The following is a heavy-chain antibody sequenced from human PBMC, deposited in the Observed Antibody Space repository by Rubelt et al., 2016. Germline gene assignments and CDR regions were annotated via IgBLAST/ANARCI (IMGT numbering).Heavy chain of an antibody. CDR3: ARDQRQALDY. J-gene: IGHJ4*02. CDR2: ISGSGGRT. V-gene: IGHV3-23*01. CDR1: GFTFSSYA. Sequence: EVQLLESGGGLVQPGGSLRLSCAASGFTFSSYALSWVRQAPGKGLDWSSAISGSGGRTYYADSVKGWFTMSRDKARNTLDRQMNSRGAEDTAVYYCARDQRQALDYWGQGTLVTVSS.